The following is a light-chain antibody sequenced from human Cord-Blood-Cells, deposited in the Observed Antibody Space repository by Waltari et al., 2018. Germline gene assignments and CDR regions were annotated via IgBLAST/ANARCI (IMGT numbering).Light chain of an antibody. V-gene: IGKV1-39*01. CDR1: QSISSY. CDR2: AAS. CDR3: QQSYSTPLT. J-gene: IGKJ4*01. Sequence: DIQMTTSPSSLSASVGERVTITCRASQSISSYLNWYQQKPGKAPKLLIYAASSLQSGVPSRFSGSGSGTDFTLTISSLQPEDFATYYSQQSYSTPLTFGGGTKVEIK.